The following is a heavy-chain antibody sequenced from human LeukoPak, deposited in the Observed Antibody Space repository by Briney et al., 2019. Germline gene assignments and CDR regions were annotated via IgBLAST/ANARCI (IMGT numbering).Heavy chain of an antibody. Sequence: PGGSLRLSCGASGFTFSSSWMHWVRQCPEKGLVWVARINGDGSSTSFADSVKGRFIISGDNSKNTLYLQMNSLRAEDTAVYYCAGTTVTAPRAFHIWGQGTMVTVSS. CDR3: AGTTVTAPRAFHI. J-gene: IGHJ3*02. D-gene: IGHD4-17*01. V-gene: IGHV3-74*01. CDR2: INGDGSST. CDR1: GFTFSSSW.